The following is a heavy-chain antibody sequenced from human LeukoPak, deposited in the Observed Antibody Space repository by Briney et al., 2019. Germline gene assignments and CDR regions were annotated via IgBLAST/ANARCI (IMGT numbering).Heavy chain of an antibody. CDR3: ARALGYCTSTSCLNYNYYGMDV. J-gene: IGHJ6*02. D-gene: IGHD2-2*01. Sequence: SETLSLTCTVSGGSISSYYWSWIRQPPGKGLEWIGYIYYSGSTNYNPSLKSRVTISVDTSKNQFSLKLSSVTAADTATYYCARALGYCTSTSCLNYNYYGMDVWGQGTTVTVSS. CDR1: GGSISSYY. V-gene: IGHV4-59*01. CDR2: IYYSGST.